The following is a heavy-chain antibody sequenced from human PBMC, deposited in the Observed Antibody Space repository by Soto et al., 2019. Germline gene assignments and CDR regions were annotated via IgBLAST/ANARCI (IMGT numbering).Heavy chain of an antibody. CDR2: IIPIFGTA. CDR1: GGTFSSYA. V-gene: IGHV1-69*01. D-gene: IGHD2-2*02. Sequence: QVQLVQSGAEVKKPGSSVKVSCKASGGTFSSYAISWVRQAPGQGLEWMGGIIPIFGTANYAQKFQGRVTITADEPTSTAYMELSSLRSEDTAVYYCARGGDCSSTSCYSGYYYGMDVWGQGTTVTVSS. J-gene: IGHJ6*02. CDR3: ARGGDCSSTSCYSGYYYGMDV.